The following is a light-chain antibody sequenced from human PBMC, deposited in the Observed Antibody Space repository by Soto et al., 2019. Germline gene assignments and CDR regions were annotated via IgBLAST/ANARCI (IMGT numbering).Light chain of an antibody. J-gene: IGKJ1*01. CDR3: QQYNNWPWT. CDR2: GAS. V-gene: IGKV3-15*01. Sequence: EIVMTQSPATLSVSPGERGTLSCRASQSVSSNLAWYQQKPGQAPRLLIYGASTRATGIPARFSGSRSGTEFTLIISSLQAEDFAVYYCQQYNNWPWTFGQGTKVEIK. CDR1: QSVSSN.